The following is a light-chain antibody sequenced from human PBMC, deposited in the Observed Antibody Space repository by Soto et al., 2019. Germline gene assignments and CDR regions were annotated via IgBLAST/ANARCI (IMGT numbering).Light chain of an antibody. V-gene: IGKV3-15*01. CDR2: GAS. Sequence: EIVMTQFPATLSVSPGERATLSCRASQSVSSNLAWYQQKPGQAPRLLIYGASTRATGIPARFSGSGSGTEFTLTISSLQSEDFAVYYCQQYNNWPPRYTFGQGTKLDIK. CDR3: QQYNNWPPRYT. J-gene: IGKJ2*01. CDR1: QSVSSN.